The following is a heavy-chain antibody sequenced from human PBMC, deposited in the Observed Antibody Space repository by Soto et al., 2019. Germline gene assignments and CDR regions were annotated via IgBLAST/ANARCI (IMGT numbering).Heavy chain of an antibody. D-gene: IGHD3-22*01. Sequence: SETLSLTCTVAGGSSSSYDGSWIRQPPGKGLEWIAYIYYTGSTNYNPSLKSRVTLSADTSKNQFSLKLSSVTAADTAMYYCARVDSSGSYFDYWGQGTMVTVSS. CDR1: GGSSSSYD. V-gene: IGHV4-59*01. CDR2: IYYTGST. CDR3: ARVDSSGSYFDY. J-gene: IGHJ4*03.